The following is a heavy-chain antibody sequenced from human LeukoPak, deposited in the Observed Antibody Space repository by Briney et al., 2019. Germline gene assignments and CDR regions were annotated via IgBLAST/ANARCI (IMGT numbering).Heavy chain of an antibody. CDR2: IYYSGST. D-gene: IGHD6-6*01. CDR3: ARAYGGYSSSPYNWLDP. V-gene: IGHV4-59*01. Sequence: ASETLSLTCTVSGGSISSYHWSWIRQSPGKGLEWIGYIYYSGSTNYNPSLKSRVTISLDTSKNQFSLKLISVTAADTAVYYCARAYGGYSSSPYNWLDPWGQGTLVPVSS. J-gene: IGHJ5*02. CDR1: GGSISSYH.